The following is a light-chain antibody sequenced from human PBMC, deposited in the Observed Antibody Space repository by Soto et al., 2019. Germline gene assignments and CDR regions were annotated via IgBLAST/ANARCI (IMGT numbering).Light chain of an antibody. CDR1: QSVSSSY. CDR3: PQYGSSPRMYT. J-gene: IGKJ2*01. V-gene: IGKV3-20*01. CDR2: GAS. Sequence: EIVLTQSPGTLSLSPGERATLSCRASQSVSSSYLAWYQQKPGQAPRLLIYGASSRATGIPDRLSGSGSGTDFTLTISRLEPEDFAVYYCPQYGSSPRMYTFGQGTKLEIK.